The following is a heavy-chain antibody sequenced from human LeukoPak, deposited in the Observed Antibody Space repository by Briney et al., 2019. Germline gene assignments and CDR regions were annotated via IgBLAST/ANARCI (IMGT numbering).Heavy chain of an antibody. CDR2: INHSGST. Sequence: SETLSLTCAVYGGSFSGYYWSWIRQPPGKGMEWIGEINHSGSTNYNPSLKSRVTISVDTSKNQFSLKLSSVTAADTAVYYCARGGHEESGSYYSDWFDPWGQGTLVTVSS. V-gene: IGHV4-34*01. J-gene: IGHJ5*02. CDR3: ARGGHEESGSYYSDWFDP. D-gene: IGHD1-26*01. CDR1: GGSFSGYY.